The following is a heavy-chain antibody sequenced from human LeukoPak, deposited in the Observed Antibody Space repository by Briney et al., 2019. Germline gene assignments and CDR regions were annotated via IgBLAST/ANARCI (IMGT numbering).Heavy chain of an antibody. D-gene: IGHD3-3*01. CDR2: VHLDGRT. CDR3: AREGGFYRPLDY. Sequence: SETLSLTCGVSGGSVINTNWWTWVRQPPGKGLEWIGEVHLDGRTNYNPSPESRLTMSVDVSENQVSLKLTSVTAADTAVYYCAREGGFYRPLDYSGQGTLVTVSS. CDR1: GGSVINTNW. J-gene: IGHJ4*02. V-gene: IGHV4-4*02.